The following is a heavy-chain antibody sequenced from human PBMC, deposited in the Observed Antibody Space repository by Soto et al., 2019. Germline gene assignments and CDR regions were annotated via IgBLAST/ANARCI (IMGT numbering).Heavy chain of an antibody. CDR3: ARASTTGTTQYYFDY. V-gene: IGHV1-69*01. CDR2: ILPIFGTA. D-gene: IGHD1-1*01. Sequence: QVQLVQSGAEVKKPESSVKVSCKASGGTFSSYAISWVRQAPGQGLEWMGGILPIFGTANYAQKFEGRVTITADESTSTAYMERSSLRSEDTAVYYCARASTTGTTQYYFDYWGQGTLVTVSS. J-gene: IGHJ4*02. CDR1: GGTFSSYA.